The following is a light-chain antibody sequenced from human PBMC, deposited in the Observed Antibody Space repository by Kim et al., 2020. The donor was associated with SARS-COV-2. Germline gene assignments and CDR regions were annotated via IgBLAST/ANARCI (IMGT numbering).Light chain of an antibody. CDR3: SSYAGRYTYV. V-gene: IGLV2-11*01. J-gene: IGLJ1*01. CDR2: DVS. Sequence: QSALTQPHSVSGSPGQSVTISCTGTSSDVGGYNYVSWYQQHPGKAPKVLIYDVSRRPSGVPDRFSGSKSGNTASLTISGLQAEDKADYYCSSYAGRYTYVFGTGTKVTVL. CDR1: SSDVGGYNY.